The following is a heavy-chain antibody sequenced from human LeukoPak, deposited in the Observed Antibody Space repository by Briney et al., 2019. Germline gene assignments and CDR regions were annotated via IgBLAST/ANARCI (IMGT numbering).Heavy chain of an antibody. Sequence: GAAVKVSCKASSYTLTNYGISWVRPAPGQGPGWMGWISAYNGNTNYAQNLQGRVTMTTDTSTNTAYMELRSLRSDDTAVYYCARDQDPGAFDIWGQGTMVTVSS. CDR3: ARDQDPGAFDI. J-gene: IGHJ3*02. CDR2: ISAYNGNT. CDR1: SYTLTNYG. V-gene: IGHV1-18*01.